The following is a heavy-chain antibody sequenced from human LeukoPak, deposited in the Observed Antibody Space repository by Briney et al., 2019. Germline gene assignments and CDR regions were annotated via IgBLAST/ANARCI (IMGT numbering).Heavy chain of an antibody. CDR2: IYPGDSDT. CDR1: GYSFSTHW. V-gene: IGHV5-51*01. CDR3: ARPPRGGTSKFDY. J-gene: IGHJ4*02. D-gene: IGHD1-7*01. Sequence: PGESLKISCKGFGYSFSTHWIAWVRQMPGKGLEWMGIIYPGDSDTRYSPSFQGQVTISVDKSISTAYLQWSSLKASDTAMYYCARPPRGGTSKFDYWGQRTLISVSS.